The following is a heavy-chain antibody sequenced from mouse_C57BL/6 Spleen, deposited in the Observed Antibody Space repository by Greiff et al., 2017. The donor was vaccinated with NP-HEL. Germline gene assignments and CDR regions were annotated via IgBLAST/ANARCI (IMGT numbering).Heavy chain of an antibody. J-gene: IGHJ2*01. V-gene: IGHV1-15*01. CDR3: TREDITTVVGLDY. D-gene: IGHD1-1*01. CDR1: GYTFTDYE. Sequence: QVQLKESGAELVRPGASVTLSCKASGYTFTDYEMHWVKQTPVHGLEWIGAIDPETGGTAYNQKFKGKAILTADKSSSTAYMELRSLTSEDSAVYYCTREDITTVVGLDYWGQGTTLTVSS. CDR2: IDPETGGT.